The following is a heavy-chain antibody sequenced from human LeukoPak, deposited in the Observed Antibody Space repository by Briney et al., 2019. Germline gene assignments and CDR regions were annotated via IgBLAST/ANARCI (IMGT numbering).Heavy chain of an antibody. V-gene: IGHV4-59*01. CDR2: IYYSGST. D-gene: IGHD2-2*01. CDR3: ARRYCSSTSCYENWFDP. J-gene: IGHJ5*02. Sequence: PSETLSLTCTVSGGSISSYYWSWIRQPPGKGLEWIGYIYYSGSTNYNPSLKSRVTISVDTSKNQFSLKLSSVTAADTAVYYRARRYCSSTSCYENWFDPWGQGTLVTVSS. CDR1: GGSISSYY.